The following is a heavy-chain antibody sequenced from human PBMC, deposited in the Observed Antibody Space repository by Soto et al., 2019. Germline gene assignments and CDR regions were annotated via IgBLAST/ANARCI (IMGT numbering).Heavy chain of an antibody. CDR3: TRHEGGAAADRPLDY. J-gene: IGHJ4*02. D-gene: IGHD6-13*01. CDR1: GGSIRSSTYY. Sequence: QLRLQESGPGLVKPSETLSLTCTVSGGSIRSSTYYWGWIRQPPGKGLEWIGSIYYSGSTHYNTYLKSRFTMSVDTSTNQFSLKLNSVTAADTAVYYCTRHEGGAAADRPLDYWGQGTLVTVSS. V-gene: IGHV4-39*01. CDR2: IYYSGST.